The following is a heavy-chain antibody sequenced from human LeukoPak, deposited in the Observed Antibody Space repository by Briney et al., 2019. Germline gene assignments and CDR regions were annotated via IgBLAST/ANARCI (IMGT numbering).Heavy chain of an antibody. V-gene: IGHV3-48*03. Sequence: GGSLRLSCAASGFTFSSYEMNWVRQAPGKGLEWVSYISSSGSTIYYADSVKGRFTISRDNAKNLLYLQMNSLRAEDTAVYFCAGGTGWIFDHWGQGTLVTVSS. CDR1: GFTFSSYE. CDR3: AGGTGWIFDH. CDR2: ISSSGSTI. D-gene: IGHD6-19*01. J-gene: IGHJ4*02.